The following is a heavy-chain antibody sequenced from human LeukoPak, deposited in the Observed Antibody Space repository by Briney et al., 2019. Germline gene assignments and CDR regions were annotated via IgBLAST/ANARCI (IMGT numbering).Heavy chain of an antibody. Sequence: SETLSLTCTVSGGSISSGSYYWSWIRQPAGKGLEWIGRIYTSGSTNYNPSLKSRVTISVDTSKNQFSLKLSSVTAADTAVYYCARDNLVATHIEYWGQGTLVTVSS. CDR1: GGSISSGSYY. D-gene: IGHD5-12*01. CDR2: IYTSGST. CDR3: ARDNLVATHIEY. J-gene: IGHJ4*02. V-gene: IGHV4-61*02.